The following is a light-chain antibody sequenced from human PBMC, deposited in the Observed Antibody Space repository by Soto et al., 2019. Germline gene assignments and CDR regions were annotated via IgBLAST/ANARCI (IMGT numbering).Light chain of an antibody. V-gene: IGKV1-39*01. CDR1: QSISSY. J-gene: IGKJ4*01. Sequence: DIQMTQSPSSLSASVGERVTITCRASQSISSYLNWYQQKPGKAPKLLIYAASSLQSGVPSRFSGSGSGTDFTLTISSLQPEDFATYYCQQSYSTHPLTFGGGTKVEIK. CDR2: AAS. CDR3: QQSYSTHPLT.